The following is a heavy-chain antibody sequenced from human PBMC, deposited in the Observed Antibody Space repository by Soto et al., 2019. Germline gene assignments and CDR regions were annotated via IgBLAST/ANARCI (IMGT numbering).Heavy chain of an antibody. CDR3: AKGACYYDIFTGYGYFDD. V-gene: IGHV3-23*01. D-gene: IGHD3-9*01. CDR1: GFTFSSYA. CDR2: ISGSGVST. J-gene: IGHJ4*02. Sequence: EVQLLESGGGLVQPGGSLRLSCAASGFTFSSYAMSWVRQAPGKGLEWVSGISGSGVSTYYADSVKGRFTISRDNSKNTVYLQMNSLRAEDTAVYYCAKGACYYDIFTGYGYFDDWGQGTLVTVSS.